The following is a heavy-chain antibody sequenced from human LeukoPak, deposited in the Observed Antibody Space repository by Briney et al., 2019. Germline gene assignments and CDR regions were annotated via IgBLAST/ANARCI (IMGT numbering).Heavy chain of an antibody. V-gene: IGHV4-30-2*01. CDR1: GGSTSSGGYS. Sequence: SETLSLTCAVSGGSTSSGGYSWSRIRQPPGKGLEWIGYIYHSGSTYYNPSLKSRVTISVDRSKNQFSLKLSSVTAADTAVYYCARAPNYYDSSGYYYRPPLGFDYWGQGTLDTVSS. CDR3: ARAPNYYDSSGYYYRPPLGFDY. J-gene: IGHJ4*02. D-gene: IGHD3-22*01. CDR2: IYHSGST.